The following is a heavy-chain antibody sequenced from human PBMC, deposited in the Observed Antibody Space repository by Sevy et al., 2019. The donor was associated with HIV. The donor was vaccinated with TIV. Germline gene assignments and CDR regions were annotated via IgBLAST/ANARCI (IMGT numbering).Heavy chain of an antibody. J-gene: IGHJ3*02. CDR2: INSDGSST. Sequence: GGSLRLSCAASGFTFSSYWMHWVRQAPGKGLVWVSRINSDGSSTSYADSVKGRFTISRDNAKNTLYLQMNSLRAEDTAVYHCARDNGWGAFDIWGQGTMVTVSS. CDR1: GFTFSSYW. CDR3: ARDNGWGAFDI. V-gene: IGHV3-74*01. D-gene: IGHD3-16*01.